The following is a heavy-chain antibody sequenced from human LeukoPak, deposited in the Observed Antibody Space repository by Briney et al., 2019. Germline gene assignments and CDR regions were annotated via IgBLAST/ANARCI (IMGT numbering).Heavy chain of an antibody. CDR2: IYYSGST. CDR3: ARVASVGATRALDY. D-gene: IGHD1-26*01. V-gene: IGHV4-59*01. J-gene: IGHJ4*02. CDR1: GGSITSDY. Sequence: SETLSLTCTVSGGSITSDYWSWIRQPRGKGVESIGYIYYSGSTNYNPSLKSRVTISVDTSKNQFSLKLSSVTAADTAVYYCARVASVGATRALDYWGQGTLVTVSS.